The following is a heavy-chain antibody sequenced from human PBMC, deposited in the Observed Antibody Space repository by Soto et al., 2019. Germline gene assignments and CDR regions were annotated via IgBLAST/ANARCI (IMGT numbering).Heavy chain of an antibody. V-gene: IGHV4-39*01. CDR1: GGSISSSSYY. CDR2: IYYSGST. CDR3: ARRNGGYGDYAVTPPIDAFDI. D-gene: IGHD4-17*01. Sequence: SETLSLTCTVSGGSISSSSYYWGWIRQPPGKGLEWIGSIYYSGSTYYNPSLKSRVTISVDTSKNQFSLKLSSVTAADTAVYYCARRNGGYGDYAVTPPIDAFDIWGQGTMVTVSS. J-gene: IGHJ3*02.